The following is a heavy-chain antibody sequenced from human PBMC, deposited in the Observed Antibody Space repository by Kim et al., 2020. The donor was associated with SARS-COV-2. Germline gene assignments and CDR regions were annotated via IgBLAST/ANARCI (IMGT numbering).Heavy chain of an antibody. V-gene: IGHV4-4*07. Sequence: SETLSLTCTVSGVSISSYYWSWIRQPAGKGLEWIGRIYTNGNTNYNPSLKSRVTMSVDTSKNQFSLKLSSVTAADTAIYYCARTYNYGPQYCDSWGQGTLVTVSS. CDR3: ARTYNYGPQYCDS. J-gene: IGHJ4*02. CDR1: GVSISSYY. D-gene: IGHD5-18*01. CDR2: IYTNGNT.